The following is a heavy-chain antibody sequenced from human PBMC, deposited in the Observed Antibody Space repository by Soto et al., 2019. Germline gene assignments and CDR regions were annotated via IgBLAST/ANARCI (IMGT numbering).Heavy chain of an antibody. CDR1: GGSFSGYY. J-gene: IGHJ4*02. CDR2: INHSGST. D-gene: IGHD1-26*01. Sequence: PSETLSLTCAVYGGSFSGYYWSWIRQPPGKGLEWIGEINHSGSTNYNPSLKSRVTISVDTSKNQFSLKLSSVTAADTAVYYCARGPRTDRYSGSYSVYFDYWGQGTLVTVSS. CDR3: ARGPRTDRYSGSYSVYFDY. V-gene: IGHV4-34*01.